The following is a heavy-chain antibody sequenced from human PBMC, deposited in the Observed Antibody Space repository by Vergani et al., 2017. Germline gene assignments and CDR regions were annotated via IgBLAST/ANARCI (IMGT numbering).Heavy chain of an antibody. V-gene: IGHV3-30*18. CDR3: AKDNVPGYYDSSGYCDY. CDR2: ISYDGSNK. D-gene: IGHD3-22*01. J-gene: IGHJ4*02. CDR1: GFTFSSYG. Sequence: QVQMVESGGGVVQPGRSLRLSCAASGFTFSSYGMHWVRQAPGKGLEWVAVISYDGSNKYYADSVKGRFTISRDNSKNTLYVQMNNLRAEDTAVYYCAKDNVPGYYDSSGYCDYWGQGTLVTVSS.